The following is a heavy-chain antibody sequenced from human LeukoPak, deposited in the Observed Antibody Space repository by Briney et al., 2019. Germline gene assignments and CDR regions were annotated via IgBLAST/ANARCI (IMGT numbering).Heavy chain of an antibody. CDR1: GYTFTSYG. Sequence: GASVKVSCKASGYTFTSYGISWVRQAPGQGLEWMGWISAYNGNTNYAQKLQGRVTMTTDTSTSTAYMELGSLRSEDTAVYYCARDLYYYDSSGYYLGYFDYWGQGTLVTVSS. J-gene: IGHJ4*02. CDR2: ISAYNGNT. V-gene: IGHV1-18*01. CDR3: ARDLYYYDSSGYYLGYFDY. D-gene: IGHD3-22*01.